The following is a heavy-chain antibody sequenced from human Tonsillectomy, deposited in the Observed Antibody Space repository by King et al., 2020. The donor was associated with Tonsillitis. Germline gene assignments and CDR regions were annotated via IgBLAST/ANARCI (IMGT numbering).Heavy chain of an antibody. D-gene: IGHD5-18*01. CDR3: ASLGSDTPAEEPFDF. J-gene: IGHJ4*02. V-gene: IGHV4-39*07. CDR2: ICYSGST. Sequence: QLQESGPGLVKPSETLSLTCTVSGGSIGSSTYYWGWIRQPPGKGLEWIGAICYSGSTYYNPSLKGRVTISLDTSKTQFSLRLTSVTAADTAVYYCASLGSDTPAEEPFDFWGQGTLLSVFS. CDR1: GGSIGSSTYY.